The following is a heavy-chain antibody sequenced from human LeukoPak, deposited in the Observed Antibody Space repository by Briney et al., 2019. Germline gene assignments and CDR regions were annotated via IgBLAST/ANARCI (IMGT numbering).Heavy chain of an antibody. CDR3: ARSYFGSGTFNGFDY. CDR1: GGSISTYY. CDR2: IYYSGST. D-gene: IGHD3-10*01. J-gene: IGHJ4*02. V-gene: IGHV4-59*12. Sequence: SETLSLTCTVSGGSISTYYWSWIRQPPGKGLEWIGYIYYSGSTKYNPSLKSRVTISLDKSRNQFSLNLNSVSAADTAVYYCARSYFGSGTFNGFDYWGQGTLVTVSS.